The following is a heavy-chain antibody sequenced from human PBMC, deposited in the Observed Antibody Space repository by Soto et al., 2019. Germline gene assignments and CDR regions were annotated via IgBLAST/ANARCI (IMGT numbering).Heavy chain of an antibody. J-gene: IGHJ6*02. CDR2: ISSSSSYT. Sequence: GGSLRLSCAASGFTFSDYYMSWIRQAPGKGLEWVSYISSSSSYTNYADSVKGRFTISRDNAKNSLYLEMNGLRAEDTAVYYCARGGDIVLMVYAPHYGMDVWGQGTTVTVSS. CDR1: GFTFSDYY. CDR3: ARGGDIVLMVYAPHYGMDV. D-gene: IGHD2-8*01. V-gene: IGHV3-11*06.